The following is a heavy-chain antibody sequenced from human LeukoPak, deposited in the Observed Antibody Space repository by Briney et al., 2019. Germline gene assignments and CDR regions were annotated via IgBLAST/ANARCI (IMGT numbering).Heavy chain of an antibody. J-gene: IGHJ4*02. D-gene: IGHD1-14*01. CDR2: LYSDGNT. V-gene: IGHV3-53*01. Sequence: GGSLRLSCAASGFTVITNEMTWVRQAPGKGLEWVSVLYSDGNTKYADSVQGRFTISRDNSKNTLYLEMNSLSPDDTAVYYCARGVEPLAANTLAYWGQGTLVTVSS. CDR1: GFTVITNE. CDR3: ARGVEPLAANTLAY.